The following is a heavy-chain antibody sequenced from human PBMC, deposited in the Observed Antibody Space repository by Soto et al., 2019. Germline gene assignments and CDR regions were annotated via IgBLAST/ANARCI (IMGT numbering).Heavy chain of an antibody. D-gene: IGHD4-17*01. Sequence: LRLSCAASGFTFSSYSMNWVRQAPGKGLEWVSSITSSSSYIYYADSVKGRFTISRDNAKNSLYLQMNSLRAEDTAVYFCARDSTTVTNFDYWGQGTLVTVSS. V-gene: IGHV3-21*01. CDR1: GFTFSSYS. J-gene: IGHJ4*02. CDR2: ITSSSSYI. CDR3: ARDSTTVTNFDY.